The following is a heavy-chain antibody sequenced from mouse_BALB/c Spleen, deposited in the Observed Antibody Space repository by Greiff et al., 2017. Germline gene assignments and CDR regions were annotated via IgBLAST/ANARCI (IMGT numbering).Heavy chain of an antibody. J-gene: IGHJ4*01. D-gene: IGHD1-2*01. CDR1: GFDFSRYW. V-gene: IGHV4-1*02. CDR3: ARRAYYGYVEYYAMDY. Sequence: EVQLVESGGGLVQPGGSLKLSCAASGFDFSRYWMSWVRQAPGKGLEWIGEINPDSSTINYTPSLKDKFIISRDNAKNTLYLQMSKVRSEDTALYYCARRAYYGYVEYYAMDYWGQGTSVTVSS. CDR2: INPDSSTI.